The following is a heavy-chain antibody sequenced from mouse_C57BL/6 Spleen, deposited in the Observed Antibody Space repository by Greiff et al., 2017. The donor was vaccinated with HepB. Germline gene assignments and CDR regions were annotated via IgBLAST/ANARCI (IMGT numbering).Heavy chain of an antibody. CDR3: ARLDSNSYGRDY. CDR2: ISSGGSYT. CDR1: GFTFSSYG. Sequence: EVQRVESGGDLVKPGGSLKLSCAASGFTFSSYGMSWVRQTPDKRLEWVATISSGGSYTYYPDSVKGRFTISRDNAKNTLYLQMSSLKSEDTAMYYCARLDSNSYGRDYWGQGTSVTVSS. J-gene: IGHJ4*01. V-gene: IGHV5-6*01. D-gene: IGHD2-5*01.